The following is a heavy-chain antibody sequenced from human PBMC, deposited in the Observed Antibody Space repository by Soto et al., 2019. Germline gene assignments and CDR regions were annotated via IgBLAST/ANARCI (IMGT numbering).Heavy chain of an antibody. D-gene: IGHD3-22*01. CDR3: ARDSYDSSGYYRIYFDY. J-gene: IGHJ4*02. CDR2: IYYSGST. Sequence: PSETLSLTCTVSGGSISSGDYYWSWIRQPPGKGLEWIGYIYYSGSTYYNPSLKSRVTISVDTSKNQFSLKLSSVTAADTAVYYCARDSYDSSGYYRIYFDYWGQGTLVTVSS. CDR1: GGSISSGDYY. V-gene: IGHV4-30-4*01.